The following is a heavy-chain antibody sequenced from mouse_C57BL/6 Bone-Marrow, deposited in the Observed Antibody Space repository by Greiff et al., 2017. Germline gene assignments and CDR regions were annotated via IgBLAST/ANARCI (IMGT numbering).Heavy chain of an antibody. CDR3: ARSCYYDYDGAWFAY. V-gene: IGHV14-2*01. J-gene: IGHJ3*01. CDR2: IDPEDGET. D-gene: IGHD2-4*01. Sequence: VQLKESGAELVKPGASVKLSCTASGFNIKDYYMHWVKQRTEQGLEWIGRIDPEDGETKYAPKFQGKATLTADKSSNTAYLQLSSLTSEDTAVYYCARSCYYDYDGAWFAYWGQGTLVTVSA. CDR1: GFNIKDYY.